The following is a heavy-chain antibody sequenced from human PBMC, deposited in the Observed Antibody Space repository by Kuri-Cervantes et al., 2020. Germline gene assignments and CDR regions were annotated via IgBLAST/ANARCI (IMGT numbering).Heavy chain of an antibody. CDR1: GFTFSSYA. V-gene: IGHV3-30*02. Sequence: AGSLRLSCAASGFTFSSYAMSWVRQAPGKGLEWVAFILYDGSNKFYTDSVKGRFIISRDNPKNTLYLQMNSLRAEDTAVYYCARVEDCSSTSCGWARFDPWGQGTLVTVSS. J-gene: IGHJ5*02. CDR3: ARVEDCSSTSCGWARFDP. CDR2: ILYDGSNK. D-gene: IGHD2-2*01.